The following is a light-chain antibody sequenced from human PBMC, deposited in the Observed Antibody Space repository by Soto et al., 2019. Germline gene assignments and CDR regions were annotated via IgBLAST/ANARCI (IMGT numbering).Light chain of an antibody. V-gene: IGLV2-14*01. CDR3: SSYSRSSTLFV. CDR1: SSDVGAYKY. CDR2: EVS. J-gene: IGLJ1*01. Sequence: QSALAQPASVSGSPGQSITISCAGTSSDVGAYKYVSWYQQHPGKAPTVMIYEVSNRPSGVSNRFSGSKSGNTASLTISGLQAEDEDDYFCSSYSRSSTLFVFGPGTKVTVL.